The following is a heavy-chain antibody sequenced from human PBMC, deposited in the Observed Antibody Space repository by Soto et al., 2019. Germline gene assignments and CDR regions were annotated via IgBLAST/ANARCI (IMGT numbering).Heavy chain of an antibody. D-gene: IGHD2-2*01. V-gene: IGHV3-30*18. CDR2: IAYDGSNK. Sequence: QVQLVESGGGVVQPGRSLRLSCVASGFTCSSYGMHWVRQAPGKGLEWVAVIAYDGSNKYYADSVKGRFTISRDNSKNTVYLQMNSLRAEDTAVYYCAKDNCSSTSCYRLYNWFDPWGQGTLVTVSS. CDR1: GFTCSSYG. CDR3: AKDNCSSTSCYRLYNWFDP. J-gene: IGHJ5*02.